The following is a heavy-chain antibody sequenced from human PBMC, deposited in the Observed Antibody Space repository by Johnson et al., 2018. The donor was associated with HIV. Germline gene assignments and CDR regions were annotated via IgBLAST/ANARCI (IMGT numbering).Heavy chain of an antibody. D-gene: IGHD4-23*01. CDR2: ISYDGSNK. J-gene: IGHJ3*02. V-gene: IGHV3-30-3*01. Sequence: QVHLVEYGGGVVRPGGSLRLSCSASGFTFSSYAMHWVRQAPGKGLEWVAVISYDGSNKYYADSVKGRFTISRDNSKNTLYLQMNSLRAEETAVYYCARDRSRWELHPLSAFDIWGQGTMVTVSS. CDR3: ARDRSRWELHPLSAFDI. CDR1: GFTFSSYA.